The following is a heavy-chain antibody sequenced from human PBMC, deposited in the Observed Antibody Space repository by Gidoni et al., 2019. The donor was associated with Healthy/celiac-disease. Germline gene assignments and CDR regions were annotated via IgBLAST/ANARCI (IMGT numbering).Heavy chain of an antibody. Sequence: QVQLQQWGAGLLKPSETLSLTCAVYGGSFSGYYWSWIRQPPGKGLEWIGEINHSGSTNYNPSLKSRVTISVDTSKNQFSLKLSSVTAADTAVYYCAKRIAVAGAFDIWGQGTMVTVSS. V-gene: IGHV4-34*01. CDR3: AKRIAVAGAFDI. D-gene: IGHD6-19*01. J-gene: IGHJ3*02. CDR2: INHSGST. CDR1: GGSFSGYY.